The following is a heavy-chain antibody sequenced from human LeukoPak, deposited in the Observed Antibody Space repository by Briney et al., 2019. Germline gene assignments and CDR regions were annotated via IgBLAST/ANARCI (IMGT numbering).Heavy chain of an antibody. CDR3: ARDVPAGILDI. D-gene: IGHD2-2*01. V-gene: IGHV4-31*03. CDR1: GGSTSSGGYY. Sequence: SETLSLTCTVSGGSTSSGGYYWSWIRQHPGKGLEWIGYIYYSGSTYYNPSLKSRVTISVDTSKNQFSLKLSSVIAADTAVYYCARDVPAGILDIWGQGTMVTVSS. J-gene: IGHJ3*02. CDR2: IYYSGST.